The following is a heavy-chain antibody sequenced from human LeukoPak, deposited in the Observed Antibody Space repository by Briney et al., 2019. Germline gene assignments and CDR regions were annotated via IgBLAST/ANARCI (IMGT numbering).Heavy chain of an antibody. Sequence: SETLSLTCTVSGGSISNIIYYWGWIRQPPGKGLEWIGSIYYSGSTYYNPSLKSRVTMSVATSKNQFSLKLSSVTAADTAVYYCARDHHNWNYLYDWGQGTLVTVSS. J-gene: IGHJ4*02. D-gene: IGHD1-7*01. CDR2: IYYSGST. V-gene: IGHV4-39*07. CDR3: ARDHHNWNYLYD. CDR1: GGSISNIIYY.